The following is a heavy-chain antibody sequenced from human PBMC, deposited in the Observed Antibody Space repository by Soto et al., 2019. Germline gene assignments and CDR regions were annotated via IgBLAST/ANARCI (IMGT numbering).Heavy chain of an antibody. J-gene: IGHJ4*02. D-gene: IGHD3-22*01. V-gene: IGHV3-9*01. Sequence: GGSLRLSCAASGFTFDDYAMHWVRQAPGKGLEWVSGISWNSGSIGYADSVKGRFTISRDNAKNSLYLQMNSLRAEDTALYYCAKDIGYYDSSGYYSPRYQFDYWGQGTLVTVSS. CDR2: ISWNSGSI. CDR1: GFTFDDYA. CDR3: AKDIGYYDSSGYYSPRYQFDY.